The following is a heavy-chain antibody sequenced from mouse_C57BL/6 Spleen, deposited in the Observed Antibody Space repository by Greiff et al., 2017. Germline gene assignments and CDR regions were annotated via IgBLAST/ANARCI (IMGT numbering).Heavy chain of an antibody. CDR3: ARSRGSFFDY. D-gene: IGHD1-1*01. CDR2: IDPSDSYT. Sequence: QVQLQQPGAELVMPGASVKLSCKASGYTFTSYWMHWVKQRPGQGLEWIGEIDPSDSYTNYNQKFKGKSTLTVDKSSSTAYMQLSSLTSEDSAVYYCARSRGSFFDYWGQGTTLTVSS. J-gene: IGHJ2*01. V-gene: IGHV1-69*01. CDR1: GYTFTSYW.